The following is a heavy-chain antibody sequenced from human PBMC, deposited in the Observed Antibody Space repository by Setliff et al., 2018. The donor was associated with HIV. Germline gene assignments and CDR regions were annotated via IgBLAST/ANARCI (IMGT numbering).Heavy chain of an antibody. J-gene: IGHJ5*02. CDR1: GGPLNSRNW. CDR3: ARDHVFGSRTGFDP. D-gene: IGHD3-10*01. V-gene: IGHV4-4*02. CDR2: VFHSGSA. Sequence: SETLSLPFAVSGGPLNSRNWWSWVRPPPGKGLEWMGEVFHSGSANSHASLRSSVMISVDTSKHQFSLKLSAVTAADTAVYYCARDHVFGSRTGFDPWGPGILVTVSS.